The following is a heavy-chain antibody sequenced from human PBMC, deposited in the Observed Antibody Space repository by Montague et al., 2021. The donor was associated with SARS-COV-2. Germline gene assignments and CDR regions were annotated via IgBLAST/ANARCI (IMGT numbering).Heavy chain of an antibody. CDR2: IYPYDSDT. V-gene: IGHV5-51*03. J-gene: IGHJ4*02. CDR1: GYNFPNYW. CDR3: ANSATLVVPPAPPRPGPYYFDH. Sequence: QSGAEVKKPGESLKISCKASGYNFPNYWIGWLRQMPGKGLEWMGIIYPYDSDTRYRPSFQGQVTISADKSINTAYLQWSSLKASDTAVYYCANSATLVVPPAPPRPGPYYFDHWGQGTLVTVSS. D-gene: IGHD2-2*01.